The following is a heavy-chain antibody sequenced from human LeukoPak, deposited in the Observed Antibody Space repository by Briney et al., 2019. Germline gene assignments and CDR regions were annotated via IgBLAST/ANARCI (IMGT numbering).Heavy chain of an antibody. J-gene: IGHJ4*02. CDR2: IYYSGST. CDR1: GGSISSYY. CDR3: ARVNMVRGVIPYYFDY. Sequence: TSETLSLTCTVSGGSISSYYWSWIRQPPGKGLEWIGYIYYSGSTNYNPSLKSRVTISVDTSKNQFSLKLSSVTAADTAVYYCARVNMVRGVIPYYFDYWGQGTLVTVSS. D-gene: IGHD3-10*01. V-gene: IGHV4-59*08.